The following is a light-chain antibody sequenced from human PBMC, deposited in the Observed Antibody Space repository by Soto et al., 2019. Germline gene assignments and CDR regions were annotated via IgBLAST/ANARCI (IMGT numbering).Light chain of an antibody. J-gene: IGKJ3*01. CDR2: DAS. CDR1: HDITSY. V-gene: IGKV1-33*01. CDR3: QKCDYLPI. Sequence: DIPMTQSPSSLSASVGDRVTITCKASHDITSYLNWYQHKPGKAPKLLIYDASILEAGVPSRFSGSGSGEDFTLTISSLQTEDVATYYWQKCDYLPIFGPGTTVDFK.